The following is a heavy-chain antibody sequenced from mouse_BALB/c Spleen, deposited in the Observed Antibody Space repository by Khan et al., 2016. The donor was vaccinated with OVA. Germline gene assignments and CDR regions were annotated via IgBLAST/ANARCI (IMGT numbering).Heavy chain of an antibody. Sequence: QIQLVQSGPEMKKPGETVKISCKASGYTFTNYGMNWVKQSPGKALKWMGWINTFTGEPTYADDFKGRFAFSLETSANTASLQINNLKNEDTATYFCARPPYFSYSLDHWGQGTSVTVSS. CDR2: INTFTGEP. CDR3: ARPPYFSYSLDH. D-gene: IGHD2-12*01. CDR1: GYTFTNYG. V-gene: IGHV9-3-1*01. J-gene: IGHJ4*01.